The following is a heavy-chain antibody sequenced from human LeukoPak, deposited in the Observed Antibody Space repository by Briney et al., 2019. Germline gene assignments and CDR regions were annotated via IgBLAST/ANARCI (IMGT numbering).Heavy chain of an antibody. V-gene: IGHV4-39*01. CDR3: ARQKEGYYYDSSGYYYAVDY. D-gene: IGHD3-22*01. Sequence: SETLSLTCTVSGGSISSSSYYWGWIRQPPGKGLEWIGSIYYSGSTYYNPSLKSRVTISVDTSKNQFSLKLSSVTAADTDVYYCARQKEGYYYDSSGYYYAVDYWGQGTLVTVSS. J-gene: IGHJ4*02. CDR1: GGSISSSSYY. CDR2: IYYSGST.